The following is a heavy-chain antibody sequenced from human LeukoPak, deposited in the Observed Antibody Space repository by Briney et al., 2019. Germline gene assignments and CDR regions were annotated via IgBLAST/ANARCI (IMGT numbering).Heavy chain of an antibody. CDR2: INHSGST. Sequence: SETLSLTCAVYGGSFSGYYWSWIRQPPGKGLEWLGEINHSGSTNYNPSLKSRVTISVDTSKNQFSLKLSSVTAADTAVYYCARGSTIAAAGSLDYWGQGTLVTVSS. CDR3: ARGSTIAAAGSLDY. D-gene: IGHD6-13*01. CDR1: GGSFSGYY. V-gene: IGHV4-34*01. J-gene: IGHJ4*02.